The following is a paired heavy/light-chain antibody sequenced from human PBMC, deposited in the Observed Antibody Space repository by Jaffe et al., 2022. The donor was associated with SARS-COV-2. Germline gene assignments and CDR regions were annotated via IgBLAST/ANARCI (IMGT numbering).Light chain of an antibody. CDR1: QSVSSY. Sequence: EIVLTQSPATLSLSPGERATLSCRASQSVSSYLAWYQQKPGQAPRLLIYDASNRATGIPARFSGSGSGTDFTLTISSLEPEDFAVYYCQQRSNWPSLTFGGGTKVEIK. CDR2: DAS. J-gene: IGKJ4*01. V-gene: IGKV3-11*01. CDR3: QQRSNWPSLT.
Heavy chain of an antibody. Sequence: QVQLQQWGAGLLKPSETLSLTCAVYGGSFSGYYWSWIRQPPGKGLEWIGEINHSGSTNYNPSLKSRVTISVDTSKNQFSLKLSSVTAADTAVYYCARGRRGVVVTARGVRNYYYGMDVWGQGTTVTVSS. D-gene: IGHD2-21*02. CDR2: INHSGST. J-gene: IGHJ6*02. CDR3: ARGRRGVVVTARGVRNYYYGMDV. V-gene: IGHV4-34*01. CDR1: GGSFSGYY.